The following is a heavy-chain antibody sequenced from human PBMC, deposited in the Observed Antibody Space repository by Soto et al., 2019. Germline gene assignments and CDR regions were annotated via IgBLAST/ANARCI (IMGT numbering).Heavy chain of an antibody. CDR3: AREYGRLDF. CDR1: GFTLSDFH. Sequence: GGSLRLSCGASGFTLSDFHMSWIRQAPGKGLEWVSYISGGSGYTKYADPVKGRFTISRDSAKNSLYLQMNSLRAEDTAVYYCAREYGRLDFWGQGTLVTV. J-gene: IGHJ4*02. CDR2: ISGGSGYT. D-gene: IGHD4-17*01. V-gene: IGHV3-11*06.